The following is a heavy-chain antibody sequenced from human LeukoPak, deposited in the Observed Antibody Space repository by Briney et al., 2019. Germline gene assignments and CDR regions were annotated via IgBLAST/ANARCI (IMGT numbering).Heavy chain of an antibody. D-gene: IGHD6-13*01. CDR2: ISYDGSNK. J-gene: IGHJ4*02. CDR3: AKFGVAAASTRPIDY. CDR1: GFTFSSYG. Sequence: PGGSLRLSCAASGFTFSSYGMHWVRQAPGKGLEWVAVISYDGSNKYYADSVKGRFTISRDNSKNTLYLQMNSLRAEDTAVYYCAKFGVAAASTRPIDYWGQGTLVTVPS. V-gene: IGHV3-30*18.